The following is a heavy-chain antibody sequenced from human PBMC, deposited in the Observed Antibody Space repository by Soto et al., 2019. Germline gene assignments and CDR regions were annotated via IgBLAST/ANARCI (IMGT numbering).Heavy chain of an antibody. Sequence: SETLSLTCTVSGGSISSSSYYWGWIRQPPGKGLEWIGSIYYSGSTYYNPSLKSRVTISVDTSKNQFSLKLSSVTAADTAVYYCARQGRVVVVPAAMNWFDPWGQGTLVTVSS. CDR1: GGSISSSSYY. CDR2: IYYSGST. D-gene: IGHD2-2*01. J-gene: IGHJ5*02. CDR3: ARQGRVVVVPAAMNWFDP. V-gene: IGHV4-39*01.